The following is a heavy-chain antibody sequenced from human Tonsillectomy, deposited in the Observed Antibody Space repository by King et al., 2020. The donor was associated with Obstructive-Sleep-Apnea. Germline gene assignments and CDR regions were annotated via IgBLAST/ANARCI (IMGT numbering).Heavy chain of an antibody. CDR2: IEHDGSET. D-gene: IGHD2-21*02. V-gene: IGHV3-7*01. CDR1: GFTLSTYW. Sequence: VQLVESGGGLVQPGGSLRLSCSASGFTLSTYWMGWVRQAPGKGLEWVANIEHDGSETYYEDSVRGRFTISRDNAKNSLFLQMNILRAEDTAMYYCARAGISHCGGDCPFDYWGQGSLVTVSS. CDR3: ARAGISHCGGDCPFDY. J-gene: IGHJ4*02.